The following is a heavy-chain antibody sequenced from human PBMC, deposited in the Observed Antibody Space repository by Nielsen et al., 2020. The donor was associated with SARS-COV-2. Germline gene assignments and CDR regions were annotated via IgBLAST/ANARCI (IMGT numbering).Heavy chain of an antibody. CDR1: GFTFDDYA. CDR2: ISWNSGSI. Sequence: GGSLRLSCAASGFTFDDYAMHWVRQAPGKGLEWVSGISWNSGSIGYADSVKGRFTISRDNAKNSLYLQMNSLRAEDTALYYCAALNPWFGDLAEWWGQGTLVTVSS. CDR3: AALNPWFGDLAEW. J-gene: IGHJ4*02. D-gene: IGHD3-10*01. V-gene: IGHV3-9*01.